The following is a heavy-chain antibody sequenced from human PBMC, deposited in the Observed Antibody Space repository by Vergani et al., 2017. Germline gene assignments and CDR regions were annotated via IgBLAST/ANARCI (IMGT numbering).Heavy chain of an antibody. CDR1: GGSFSGYY. J-gene: IGHJ4*02. D-gene: IGHD3-10*01. CDR2: INHSGSN. CDR3: ARRSGDIIPSNTFDY. V-gene: IGHV4-34*01. Sequence: QVQLQQWGAGLLKHSETLSLTCAVYGGSFSGYYWSWIRQPPGKGLEWIGEINHSGSNNYNPSLKSRVTISVDTSKNQFSLKLSSVTAADTAVYYCARRSGDIIPSNTFDYWGQETLVTVSS.